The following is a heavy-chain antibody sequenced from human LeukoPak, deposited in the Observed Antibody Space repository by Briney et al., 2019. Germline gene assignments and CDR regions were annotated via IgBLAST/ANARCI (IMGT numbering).Heavy chain of an antibody. CDR3: ARHGCDDFWSGYWEGPDCTNAYNWFDP. CDR2: IYYSGST. J-gene: IGHJ5*02. CDR1: GGSISSYY. Sequence: SETLSLTCTVSGGSISSYYWSWIRQPPGKGLEWIGYIYYSGSTNYNPSLKSRVTISVDTSKNQFSLKLSSVTAADTAVYYCARHGCDDFWSGYWEGPDCTNAYNWFDPWGQGTLVTVSS. V-gene: IGHV4-59*08. D-gene: IGHD3-3*01.